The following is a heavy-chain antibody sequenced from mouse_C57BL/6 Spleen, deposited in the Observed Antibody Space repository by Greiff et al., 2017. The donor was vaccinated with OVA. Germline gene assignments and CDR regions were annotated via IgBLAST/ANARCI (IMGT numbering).Heavy chain of an antibody. CDR2: ISDGGSYT. V-gene: IGHV5-4*01. CDR3: ARDRFITTVMDD. CDR1: GFTFSSYA. J-gene: IGHJ4*01. D-gene: IGHD1-1*01. Sequence: EVKLVESGGGLVKPGGSLKLSCAASGFTFSSYAMSWVRQTPEKRLEWVATISDGGSYTYYPDNVKGRFTISRDNAKNNLYLQMSHLKSEDTAMYYCARDRFITTVMDDWGQGTSVTVSS.